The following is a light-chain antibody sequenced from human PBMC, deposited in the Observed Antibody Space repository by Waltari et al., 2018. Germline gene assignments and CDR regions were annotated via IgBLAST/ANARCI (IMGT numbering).Light chain of an antibody. V-gene: IGLV2-14*03. J-gene: IGLJ2*01. CDR1: SSDIGGYDY. CDR3: SSYTTNNTPV. Sequence: QPALTQPASVSGSPGQSITISCTGSSSDIGGYDYVSGYKQHPGKAPKLIISDVTKRPSGISRRCSGSKSGHTSSLPSSVLHAEDEADYYCSSYTTNNTPVIGGWSKVTVL. CDR2: DVT.